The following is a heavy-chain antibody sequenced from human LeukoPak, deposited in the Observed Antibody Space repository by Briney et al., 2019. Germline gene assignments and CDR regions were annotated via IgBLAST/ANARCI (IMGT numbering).Heavy chain of an antibody. Sequence: PAETLSLTCTVSGGSMSSYYWSWIRQAPGKGLESIGYIYYSGSTNYNPSLKSRVTISIDTSRTQFSLKLNSVTAADTAVYYCARDSPRYCSSTSCYVIDYWGQGTLVTVSS. CDR2: IYYSGST. V-gene: IGHV4-59*01. CDR3: ARDSPRYCSSTSCYVIDY. D-gene: IGHD2-2*01. J-gene: IGHJ4*02. CDR1: GGSMSSYY.